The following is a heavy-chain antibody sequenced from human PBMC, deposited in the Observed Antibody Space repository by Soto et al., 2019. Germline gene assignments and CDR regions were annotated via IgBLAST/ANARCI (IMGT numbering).Heavy chain of an antibody. CDR2: IYYSGST. V-gene: IGHV4-31*03. D-gene: IGHD3-10*01. CDR3: ARVSGRYGSGRYYFDD. Sequence: PSETLSLTCTVSGGSISSGGYYWSWIRQHPGKGLEWIGYIYYSGSTYYNPSLKSRVTISVDTSKNQFSLKLSSVTAADTAVYYCARVSGRYGSGRYYFDDWGQGTLVTVSS. J-gene: IGHJ4*02. CDR1: GGSISSGGYY.